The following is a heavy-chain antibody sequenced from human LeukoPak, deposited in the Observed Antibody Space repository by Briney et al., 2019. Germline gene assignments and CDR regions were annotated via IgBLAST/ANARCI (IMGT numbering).Heavy chain of an antibody. CDR3: AKNPESGSHGTYFDY. D-gene: IGHD1-26*01. J-gene: IGHJ4*02. CDR2: IVGSGGST. Sequence: GGSLRLSCAASGFTFSSYAMSWVRQAPGKGLEWVSPIVGSGGSTYYADSVKGRFTISRDNSKNTLYLQMNSLRAEDTAVYYCAKNPESGSHGTYFDYWGQGTLVTVSS. CDR1: GFTFSSYA. V-gene: IGHV3-23*01.